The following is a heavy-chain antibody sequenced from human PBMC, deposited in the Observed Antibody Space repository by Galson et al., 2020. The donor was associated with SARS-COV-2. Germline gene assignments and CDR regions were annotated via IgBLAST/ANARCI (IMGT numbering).Heavy chain of an antibody. CDR2: ISLSGDST. CDR1: GFTFSNYA. J-gene: IGHJ6*02. D-gene: IGHD1-26*01. Sequence: QAGGSLRLSCAASGFTFSNYAMSWVRQAPGKGLEWVSSISLSGDSTYYADSVKGRFTISRDNSQKMLFLQMNSLRAADTAVYYCARDREELAYYYSYGIDVWGQGTTVTVSS. CDR3: ARDREELAYYYSYGIDV. V-gene: IGHV3-23*01.